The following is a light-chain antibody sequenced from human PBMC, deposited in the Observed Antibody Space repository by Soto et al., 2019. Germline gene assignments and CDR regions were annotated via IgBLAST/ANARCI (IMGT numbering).Light chain of an antibody. V-gene: IGLV2-8*01. CDR2: EGT. CDR3: SSNGGSYRDVV. Sequence: QSALTQPPSASGSPGQSVTISCTGTSSDIGGNNYVSWYQQHPGKAPKLMIYEGTKRPSGVPDRFSGSMFGNTASLTVSGLQAEDEADYYCSSNGGSYRDVVFGGGTKLTVL. CDR1: SSDIGGNNY. J-gene: IGLJ2*01.